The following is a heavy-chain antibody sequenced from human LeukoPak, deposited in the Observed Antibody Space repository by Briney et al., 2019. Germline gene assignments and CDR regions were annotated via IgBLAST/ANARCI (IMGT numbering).Heavy chain of an antibody. V-gene: IGHV3-23*01. D-gene: IGHD3-3*01. CDR2: ISGSGGST. Sequence: AGGSLRLSCAASGFTFSSYAMSWVRQAPGKGLEWVSAISGSGGSTYYADSVKGRFTISRDNSKNTLYLQMNSLRAEDTAVYYCAKALDILEWLPYGGWGQGTLVTVSS. CDR3: AKALDILEWLPYGG. J-gene: IGHJ4*02. CDR1: GFTFSSYA.